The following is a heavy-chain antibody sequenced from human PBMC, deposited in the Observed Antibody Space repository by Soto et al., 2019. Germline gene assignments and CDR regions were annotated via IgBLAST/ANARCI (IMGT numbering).Heavy chain of an antibody. CDR2: MDPNSGNT. D-gene: IGHD2-2*01. Sequence: ASVKVSCKASGYTFTSYDINWVRQATGQGLEWMGRMDPNSGNTGFAQKFQGRVTMTRNTSISTAYMELSSLRPEDTAVYYCARGVDYCSSSSCPTAYYYYYMDVWGKGTTVTAP. J-gene: IGHJ6*03. CDR1: GYTFTSYD. V-gene: IGHV1-8*01. CDR3: ARGVDYCSSSSCPTAYYYYYMDV.